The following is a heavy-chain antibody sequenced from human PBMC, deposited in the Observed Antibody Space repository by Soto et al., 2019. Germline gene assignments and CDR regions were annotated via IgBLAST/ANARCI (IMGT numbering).Heavy chain of an antibody. CDR2: INPSGGST. J-gene: IGHJ4*02. D-gene: IGHD6-6*01. Sequence: GASVKVSCKASGGTFSSYAISWVRQAPGQGLEWMGIINPSGGSTSYAQKFQGRVTMTRDTSTSTVYMELSSLRSEDTAVYYCARDLNPSYSSSSPHFDYWGQGTLVTVSS. CDR1: GGTFSSYA. V-gene: IGHV1-46*01. CDR3: ARDLNPSYSSSSPHFDY.